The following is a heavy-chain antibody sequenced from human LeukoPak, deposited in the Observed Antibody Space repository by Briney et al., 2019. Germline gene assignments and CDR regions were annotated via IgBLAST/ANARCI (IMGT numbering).Heavy chain of an antibody. CDR1: GYTFTSYY. CDR3: ARDRADSNAFDI. Sequence: ASVKVSCKASGYTFTSYYMHWVRQAPGQGLEWMGIINPSGGSTSYAQKFQVRVTMTRDMSTSTVYMELSSLRSEDTAVYYCARDRADSNAFDIWGQGTMVTVSS. CDR2: INPSGGST. D-gene: IGHD3-22*01. V-gene: IGHV1-46*01. J-gene: IGHJ3*02.